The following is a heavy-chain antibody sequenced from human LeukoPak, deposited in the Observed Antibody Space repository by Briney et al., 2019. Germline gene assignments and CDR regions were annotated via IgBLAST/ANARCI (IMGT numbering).Heavy chain of an antibody. Sequence: GRSQRVVWAASGFTVSSYAIHWVRQAPGKGLGWVAVISYDGSNKYYADSVKGRFTISRDNSKNTLYLQMNSLRAEDTAVYYCARDTRGYCSGGSCYSFDYWGQGTLVTDSS. J-gene: IGHJ4*02. D-gene: IGHD2-15*01. CDR2: ISYDGSNK. CDR3: ARDTRGYCSGGSCYSFDY. CDR1: GFTVSSYA. V-gene: IGHV3-30-3*01.